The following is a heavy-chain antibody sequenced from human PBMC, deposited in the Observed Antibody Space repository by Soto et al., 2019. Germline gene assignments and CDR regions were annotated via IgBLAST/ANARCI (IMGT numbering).Heavy chain of an antibody. CDR2: IWYDGSNK. CDR1: GFTFSSYG. V-gene: IGHV3-33*01. CDR3: ARDTEPLPYPYSSSSPLGY. D-gene: IGHD6-6*01. Sequence: GGSLRLSCAASGFTFSSYGMHWVRQAPGKGLEWVAVIWYDGSNKYYADSVKGRFTISRDNSKNTLYLQMNSLRAEDTAVYYCARDTEPLPYPYSSSSPLGYWGQGTLVTVSS. J-gene: IGHJ4*02.